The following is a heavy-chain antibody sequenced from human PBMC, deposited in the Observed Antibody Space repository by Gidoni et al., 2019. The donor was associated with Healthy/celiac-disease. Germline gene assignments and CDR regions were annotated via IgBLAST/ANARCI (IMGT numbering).Heavy chain of an antibody. CDR1: GGSISSGGYY. V-gene: IGHV4-31*03. D-gene: IGHD5-12*01. Sequence: QVQLQESGPGLVKPSQTLSITCTVSGGSISSGGYYWSWIRQHPGNGLECIWDIYYRGSTYYNPSLKSRVTISVDTSKNQFSLKLSSVTAADTAVYYCSSYGGLRLNYFDYWGQGTLVTVSS. CDR2: IYYRGST. J-gene: IGHJ4*02. CDR3: SSYGGLRLNYFDY.